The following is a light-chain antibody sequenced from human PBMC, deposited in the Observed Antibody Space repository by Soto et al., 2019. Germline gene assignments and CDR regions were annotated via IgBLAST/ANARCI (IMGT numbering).Light chain of an antibody. J-gene: IGKJ1*01. CDR3: QQYYASSWT. CDR1: QGISSTY. Sequence: EIVFTQSPGTLSLSPGERATLSCRASQGISSTYLAWHRQKPGQAPRLLIYAASSRDTGIPDRFSGSGSGTAFTLTNSRLEPDDFAVYYCQQYYASSWTFGPGTKVEIK. CDR2: AAS. V-gene: IGKV3-20*01.